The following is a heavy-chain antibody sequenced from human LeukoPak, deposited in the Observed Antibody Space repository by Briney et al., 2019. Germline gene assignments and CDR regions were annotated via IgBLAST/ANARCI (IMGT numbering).Heavy chain of an antibody. D-gene: IGHD3-10*01. CDR3: ARWEGIWFGDGTDY. CDR1: GYTFTTYY. Sequence: GASVKVSCKASGYTFTTYYMNWVRPAPGQGLEWMGRINPNIGVTNSAQKFQGRVTMTRDTSINTVYMQLSRLRSDDTVVYYCARWEGIWFGDGTDYWGQGTLVTVSS. J-gene: IGHJ4*02. CDR2: INPNIGVT. V-gene: IGHV1-2*05.